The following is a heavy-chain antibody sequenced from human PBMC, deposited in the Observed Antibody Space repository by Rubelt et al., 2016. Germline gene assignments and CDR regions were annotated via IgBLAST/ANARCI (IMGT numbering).Heavy chain of an antibody. Sequence: QVQLVQSGAEVKKPGASVKVSCKASGYTFTSYYMHWVRQAPGQGLEWMGIINPSGGSPSCAQKFQGRVTMTRDTSTSTVYMELSSLRSEDTAVYYCARAVECRLGGDCYLAPFDYWGQGTLVTVSS. CDR2: INPSGGSP. CDR1: GYTFTSYY. J-gene: IGHJ4*02. V-gene: IGHV1-46*01. CDR3: ARAVECRLGGDCYLAPFDY. D-gene: IGHD2-21*02.